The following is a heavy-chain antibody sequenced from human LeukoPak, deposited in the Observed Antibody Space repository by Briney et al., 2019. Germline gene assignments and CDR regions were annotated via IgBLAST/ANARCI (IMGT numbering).Heavy chain of an antibody. Sequence: PGGSLRLSCAASGFTFSSYEMNWVRQAPGKGLEWVSYISSSGSTYYTDSVKGRFTISRDNSKNTLYLQMNSLRAEDTAVYYCARRAGDYSHPYDYWGQGILVTVSS. CDR1: GFTFSSYE. D-gene: IGHD3-22*01. CDR2: ISSSGST. V-gene: IGHV3-48*03. CDR3: ARRAGDYSHPYDY. J-gene: IGHJ4*02.